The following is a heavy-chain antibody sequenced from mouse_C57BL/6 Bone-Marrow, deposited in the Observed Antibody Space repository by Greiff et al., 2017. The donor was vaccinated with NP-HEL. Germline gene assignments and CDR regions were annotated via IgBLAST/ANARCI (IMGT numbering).Heavy chain of an antibody. V-gene: IGHV14-4*01. D-gene: IGHD2-2*01. J-gene: IGHJ3*01. CDR2: IDPENGDT. CDR1: GFNIKDDY. Sequence: VQLKQSGAELVRPGASVKLSCTASGFNIKDDYMHWVKQRPEQGLEWIGWIDPENGDTEYASKFQGKATITADTSSNTAYLQLSSLTSEDTAVYYCTTHLLWLRKLFAYWGQGTLVTVSA. CDR3: TTHLLWLRKLFAY.